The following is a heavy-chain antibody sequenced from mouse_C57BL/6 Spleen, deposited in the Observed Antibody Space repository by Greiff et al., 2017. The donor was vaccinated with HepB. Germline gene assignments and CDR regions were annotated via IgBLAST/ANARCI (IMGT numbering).Heavy chain of an antibody. CDR2: ISDGGSYT. Sequence: EVKLVESGGGLVKPGGSLKLSCAASGFTFSSYAMSWVRQTPEKRLEWVATISDGGSYTYYPDKVKGRFTNTRDNAKNNLYLQMSHLKSEDTAMYYCARDEGYDGAMDYWGQGTSVTVSS. J-gene: IGHJ4*01. CDR1: GFTFSSYA. D-gene: IGHD2-2*01. CDR3: ARDEGYDGAMDY. V-gene: IGHV5-4*01.